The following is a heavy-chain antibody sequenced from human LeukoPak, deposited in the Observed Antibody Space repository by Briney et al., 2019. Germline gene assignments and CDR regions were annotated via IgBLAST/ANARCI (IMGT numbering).Heavy chain of an antibody. CDR2: FHYSGNT. Sequence: TLSLTCTVSGGSISSGDCYWAWIRQHPGKGLEWIGYFHYSGNTYYNPSLKSRITISGDTSNNQFSLKVNSVTAADTAVYYCARTYCSGGSCYYFDYWGQGTLVTVSS. J-gene: IGHJ4*02. D-gene: IGHD2-15*01. V-gene: IGHV4-31*03. CDR3: ARTYCSGGSCYYFDY. CDR1: GGSISSGDCY.